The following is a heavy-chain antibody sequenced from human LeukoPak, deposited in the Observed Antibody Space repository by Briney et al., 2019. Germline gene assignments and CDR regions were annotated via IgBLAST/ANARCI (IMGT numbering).Heavy chain of an antibody. V-gene: IGHV4-34*01. CDR1: GGSFSGYY. CDR2: INHSGST. D-gene: IGHD6-19*01. J-gene: IGHJ6*03. Sequence: SETLSLTCAVYGGSFSGYYWSWIRQPPGKGLEWIGEINHSGSTNYNPSLKSRVTISVDTSKNQFSLKLSSVTAADTAVYYCARGSLRYSSGWFYYYYYMDVWGKGTTVTVSS. CDR3: ARGSLRYSSGWFYYYYYMDV.